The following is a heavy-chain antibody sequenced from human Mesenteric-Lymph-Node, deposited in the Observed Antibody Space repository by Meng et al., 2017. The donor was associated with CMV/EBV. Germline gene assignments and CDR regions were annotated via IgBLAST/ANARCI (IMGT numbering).Heavy chain of an antibody. CDR2: TNSDGSSI. J-gene: IGHJ6*02. CDR3: ARMSTVPAAINYYYYGMDV. Sequence: GESLKISCAASGFTFSSYEMNWVRQAPGKGLEWVSRTNSDGSSIKDADFVKSRFTISRDNAKNTLYLQMNSLRAEDTAVYYCARMSTVPAAINYYYYGMDVWGQGTTVTVSS. CDR1: GFTFSSYE. V-gene: IGHV3-74*03. D-gene: IGHD2-2*01.